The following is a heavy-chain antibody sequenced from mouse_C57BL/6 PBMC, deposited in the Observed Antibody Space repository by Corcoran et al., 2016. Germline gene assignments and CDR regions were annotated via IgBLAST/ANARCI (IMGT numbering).Heavy chain of an antibody. CDR2: INPNNGGT. CDR1: GYTFTDYY. D-gene: IGHD1-1*01. CDR3: ARGGTVVAGYWYFDV. Sequence: EVQLQQAGPELVKPGASVKISCKASGYTFTDYYMNGVKQSNGKSLGWIGDINPNNGGTSYNQKFKGNATLTVDKSSSTAYMEIRSLTSEDSAVYYWARGGTVVAGYWYFDVWGTGTTVTVSS. V-gene: IGHV1-26*01. J-gene: IGHJ1*03.